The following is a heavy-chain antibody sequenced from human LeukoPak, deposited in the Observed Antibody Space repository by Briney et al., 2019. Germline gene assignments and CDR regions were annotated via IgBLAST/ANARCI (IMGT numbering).Heavy chain of an antibody. J-gene: IGHJ3*02. CDR3: ARDRYYYGNTGYFGSFDI. Sequence: ASVKVSCKASGYTFTNYGISWVRQAPGQGLEWMGWISAYNGNTNSAQNLQDRVTMTTDTSTSTAYMELRSLRSDDTAVYYCARDRYYYGNTGYFGSFDIWGQGTMVTVSS. D-gene: IGHD3-22*01. V-gene: IGHV1-18*01. CDR2: ISAYNGNT. CDR1: GYTFTNYG.